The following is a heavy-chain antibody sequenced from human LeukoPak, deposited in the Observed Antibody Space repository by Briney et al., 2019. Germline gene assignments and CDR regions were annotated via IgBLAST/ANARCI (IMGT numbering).Heavy chain of an antibody. CDR2: INHSGST. V-gene: IGHV4-34*01. CDR1: GGSFSGYY. D-gene: IGHD3-22*01. CDR3: ARHGSLVNYDSSGYYSPAFYFDY. J-gene: IGHJ4*02. Sequence: PSETLSLTCAVYGGSFSGYYWSWIRQPPGKGLEWIGEINHSGSTNYNPSLKSRVTISVDTSKNQFSLKLSSVTAADTAVYYCARHGSLVNYDSSGYYSPAFYFDYWGQGTLVTVSS.